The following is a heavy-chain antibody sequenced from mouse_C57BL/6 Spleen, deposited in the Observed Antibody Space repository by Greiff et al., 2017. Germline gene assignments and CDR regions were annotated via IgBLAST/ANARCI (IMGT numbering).Heavy chain of an antibody. J-gene: IGHJ4*01. CDR1: GYAFTNYL. D-gene: IGHD2-5*01. CDR2: INPGSGGT. V-gene: IGHV1-54*01. Sequence: LVESGAELVRPGTSVKVSCKASGYAFTNYLIEWVKQRPGQGLEWIGVINPGSGGTNYNEKFKGKATLTADKSSSTAYMQLSSLTSEDSAVYFCAREGNYSNYDYAMDYWGQGTSVTVSS. CDR3: AREGNYSNYDYAMDY.